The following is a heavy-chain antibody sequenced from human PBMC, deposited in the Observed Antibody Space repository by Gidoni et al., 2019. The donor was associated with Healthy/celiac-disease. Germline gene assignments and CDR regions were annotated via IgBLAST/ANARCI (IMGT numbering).Heavy chain of an antibody. J-gene: IGHJ4*02. CDR3: ARDYSSGWYSVDY. V-gene: IGHV3-21*01. Sequence: EVQLVESGGGLVKPGGSLRLSCAASGFTFSSYSMNWVRQAPGKGLEWVSSISSSSSYIYYADSVKGRFTISSDNAKNSLYLQMNSLRAEDTAVYYCARDYSSGWYSVDYWGQGTLVTVSS. CDR1: GFTFSSYS. D-gene: IGHD6-19*01. CDR2: ISSSSSYI.